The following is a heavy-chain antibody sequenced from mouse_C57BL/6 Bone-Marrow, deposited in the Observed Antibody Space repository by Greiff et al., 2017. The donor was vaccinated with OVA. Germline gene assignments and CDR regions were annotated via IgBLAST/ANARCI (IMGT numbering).Heavy chain of an antibody. CDR1: GYTFTSYG. D-gene: IGHD3-3*01. Sequence: VQVVESGAELARPGASVKLSCKASGYTFTSYGISWVKQRTGQGLEWIGEIYPRSGNTYYNEKFKGKATLTADKSSSTAYMELRSLTSEDSAVYFCARWTRGWDAMDYWGQGTSVTVSS. CDR2: IYPRSGNT. V-gene: IGHV1-81*01. J-gene: IGHJ4*01. CDR3: ARWTRGWDAMDY.